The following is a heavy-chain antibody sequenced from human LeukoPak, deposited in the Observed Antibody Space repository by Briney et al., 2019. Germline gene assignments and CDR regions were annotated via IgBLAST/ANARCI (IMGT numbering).Heavy chain of an antibody. V-gene: IGHV3-20*04. CDR1: GFTFDDYG. CDR2: ISWNGGST. Sequence: GGSLRLSCAASGFTFDDYGMSWVRQAPGKGLEWVSGISWNGGSTGYADSVKGRFTISRDNAKNSLYLQMNSLRAEDTALYYCARGGVDTAMVSWGQGTLVTVSS. CDR3: ARGGVDTAMVS. J-gene: IGHJ4*02. D-gene: IGHD5-18*01.